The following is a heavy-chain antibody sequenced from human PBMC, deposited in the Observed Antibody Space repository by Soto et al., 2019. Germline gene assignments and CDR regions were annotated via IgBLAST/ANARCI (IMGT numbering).Heavy chain of an antibody. CDR1: GGAFSTYA. J-gene: IGHJ6*02. Sequence: QVQLVQSGAEVKEPGSSVKVACQASGGAFSTYAISWVRQAPGQGLEWMGGVIPLFGTSNYLPKFQGRVSTAADRSTETAYMELSRLRFDDTAVYFCARELKAGGHFGMDVWGQGTTVTVSS. CDR2: VIPLFGTS. D-gene: IGHD3-16*01. CDR3: ARELKAGGHFGMDV. V-gene: IGHV1-69*06.